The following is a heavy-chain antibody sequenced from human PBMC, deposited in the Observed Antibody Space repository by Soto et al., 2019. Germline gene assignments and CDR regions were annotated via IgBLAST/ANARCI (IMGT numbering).Heavy chain of an antibody. Sequence: QITLKESGPTLVKPTQTLTLTCIFSGFSLRTSGVGVGWIRQPPGKALEWLGFIYWNDDKRYSPSLKSRLTITKDTSKNQVVLTMTNMDPVDTATYYCAKRGSSGWYGWFDPWGQVTLVTVSS. J-gene: IGHJ5*02. CDR1: GFSLRTSGVG. CDR3: AKRGSSGWYGWFDP. V-gene: IGHV2-5*01. CDR2: IYWNDDK. D-gene: IGHD6-19*01.